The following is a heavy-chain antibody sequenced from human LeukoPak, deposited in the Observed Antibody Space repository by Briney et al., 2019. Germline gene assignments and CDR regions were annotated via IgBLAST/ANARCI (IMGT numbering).Heavy chain of an antibody. D-gene: IGHD6-19*01. CDR3: ARDFSLSSGWYDFDY. V-gene: IGHV3-30*04. CDR1: GFTFSGYA. J-gene: IGHJ4*02. CDR2: ISTDGNDK. Sequence: GGSLRLSCAASGFTFSGYAMHWVRQAPGKGLEWLTVISTDGNDKHYADSVKGRFTVSRDNSKNTLYLQMDSLRAEDTAVYYCARDFSLSSGWYDFDYWGQGTLVTVSS.